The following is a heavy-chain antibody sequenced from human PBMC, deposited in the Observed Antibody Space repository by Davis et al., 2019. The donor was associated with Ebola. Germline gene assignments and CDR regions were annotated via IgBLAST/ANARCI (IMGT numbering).Heavy chain of an antibody. D-gene: IGHD5-12*01. CDR2: IYYSGST. J-gene: IGHJ4*02. CDR3: ASGYSFFPF. CDR1: GGSISSHY. Sequence: PSETLSLTCTVSGGSISSHYWSWIRQPPGKGLEWIGYIYYSGSTNYNPSLKSRVTISVDTSKNQFSLNLSSVTAADTAVYFCASGYSFFPFWGPGTPVTVSS. V-gene: IGHV4-59*11.